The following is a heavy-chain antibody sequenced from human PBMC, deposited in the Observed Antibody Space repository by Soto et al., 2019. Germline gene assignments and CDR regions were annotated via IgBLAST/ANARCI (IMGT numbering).Heavy chain of an antibody. CDR2: IYYSGST. CDR1: GGSISSYY. Sequence: SETLSLTCIVSGGSISSYYWSWIRQPPGKGLEWIGYIYYSGSTNYNPSLKSRVTISVDTSKNQFSLKLSSVTAADTAVYYCAKNRGYTYVYPLDYWGQGTQVTVSS. D-gene: IGHD5-18*01. J-gene: IGHJ4*02. CDR3: AKNRGYTYVYPLDY. V-gene: IGHV4-59*08.